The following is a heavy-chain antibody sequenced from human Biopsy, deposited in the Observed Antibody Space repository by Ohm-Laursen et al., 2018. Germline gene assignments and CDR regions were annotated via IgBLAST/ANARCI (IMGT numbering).Heavy chain of an antibody. J-gene: IGHJ4*02. D-gene: IGHD6-6*01. V-gene: IGHV4-59*11. CDR2: ISYTGYT. Sequence: SETLSLTCTVSGGSFTGHYWIWNRQRPGKGLEWIGHISYTGYTSYNASLKIRVTITVEASRNHISLTLSALTVTDTAVYYCARGEYSSSIFDHWGQGTLVTVSS. CDR3: ARGEYSSSIFDH. CDR1: GGSFTGHY.